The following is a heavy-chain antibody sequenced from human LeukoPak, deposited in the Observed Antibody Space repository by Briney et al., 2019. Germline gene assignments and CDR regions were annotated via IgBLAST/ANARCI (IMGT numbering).Heavy chain of an antibody. V-gene: IGHV3-43*02. CDR3: ARDRKSRAPTYFHP. D-gene: IGHD2-2*01. CDR1: GFTFDEFG. J-gene: IGHJ1*01. Sequence: PGGSLRLSCAASGFTFDEFGMHWVRQAPGRGLEWVSFVSGDGGRTDYADSVKGRFTISRDNSKNSLYLQMNSLTADDTAFYFCARDRKSRAPTYFHPWGPGTLGTLSA. CDR2: VSGDGGRT.